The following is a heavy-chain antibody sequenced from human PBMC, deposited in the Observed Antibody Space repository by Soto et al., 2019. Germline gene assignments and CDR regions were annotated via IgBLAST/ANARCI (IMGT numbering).Heavy chain of an antibody. CDR1: GYTFTNYA. V-gene: IGHV1-18*01. Sequence: QVQLVQSGAEVKKPGASVKVSCQASGYTFTNYAISWVRQAPGQGLEWMGWISASTRNTDQAQNFQGRVTMTIDTSTHTAKMALRSLRSDDTAVYYCARCYCSVGSCYACWHFDLWGRGTLVTVSS. J-gene: IGHJ2*01. CDR2: ISASTRNT. D-gene: IGHD2-15*01. CDR3: ARCYCSVGSCYACWHFDL.